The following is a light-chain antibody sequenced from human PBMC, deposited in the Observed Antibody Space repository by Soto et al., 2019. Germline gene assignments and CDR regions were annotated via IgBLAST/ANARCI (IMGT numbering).Light chain of an antibody. CDR2: WAS. Sequence: IVMTQSPDSLAVSLGERATINCKSSQSLLYSSNNKNYLAWFQHKPGQPPKLLLYWASTRESGVPDRFSGSGSGTDFTLTISSLQAEDVAVYYCQQYYSNPELTFGGGPKVDIK. CDR3: QQYYSNPELT. CDR1: QSLLYSSNNKNY. J-gene: IGKJ4*01. V-gene: IGKV4-1*01.